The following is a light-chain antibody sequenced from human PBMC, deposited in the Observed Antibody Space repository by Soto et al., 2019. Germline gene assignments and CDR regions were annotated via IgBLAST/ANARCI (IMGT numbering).Light chain of an antibody. CDR1: QSVSKY. J-gene: IGKJ1*01. Sequence: EIVLTQSPSTLSLSPGERATLSCRASQSVSKYLAWYQQKPGQAPRLLIYNASNRATGIPVRFSGSGSGTDFTLTISSLEPEDFAVYYCQQRHNWPRTFGQWTKVEI. CDR3: QQRHNWPRT. CDR2: NAS. V-gene: IGKV3-11*01.